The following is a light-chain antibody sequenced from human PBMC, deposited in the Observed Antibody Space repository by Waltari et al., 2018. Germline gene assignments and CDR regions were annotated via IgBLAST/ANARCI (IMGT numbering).Light chain of an antibody. V-gene: IGKV3-20*01. CDR2: GAS. CDR1: QPIRTTY. Sequence: EIVLTQSPGTLSLSPGEGATRACRTSQPIRTTYLAWYQQKPGQAPTLLIYGASSRATGVPDRFTGSGSGTDFSLTISSLEPEDFATYYCQQYDISPLTFGGGTKVEIK. J-gene: IGKJ4*01. CDR3: QQYDISPLT.